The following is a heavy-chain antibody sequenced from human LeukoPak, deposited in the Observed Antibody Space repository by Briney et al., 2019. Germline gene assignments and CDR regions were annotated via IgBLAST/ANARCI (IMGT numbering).Heavy chain of an antibody. Sequence: ASVKVSRKASGGTFSSYAISWVRQAPGQGLEWMGRIIPILGIANYAQKFQGRVTITADKSTSTAYMELSSLRSEDTAVYYCARAAYDFWSGYSNNFDYWGQGTLVTVSS. D-gene: IGHD3-3*01. V-gene: IGHV1-69*04. CDR3: ARAAYDFWSGYSNNFDY. CDR2: IIPILGIA. CDR1: GGTFSSYA. J-gene: IGHJ4*02.